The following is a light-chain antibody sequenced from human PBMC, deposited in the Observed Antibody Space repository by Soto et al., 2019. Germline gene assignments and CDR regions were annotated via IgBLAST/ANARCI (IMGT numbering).Light chain of an antibody. J-gene: IGKJ1*01. CDR1: QSVSSGY. CDR2: GAS. V-gene: IGKV3-20*01. Sequence: EIVLTQSPGTLSLSPGERATLSCRASQSVSSGYLAWYQQKPGQAPRLLLYGASSKATGIPDRFSGSGSGTDFTLSISRLETEDFAVYYCQQYGSSPPWTFGQGTKVEIK. CDR3: QQYGSSPPWT.